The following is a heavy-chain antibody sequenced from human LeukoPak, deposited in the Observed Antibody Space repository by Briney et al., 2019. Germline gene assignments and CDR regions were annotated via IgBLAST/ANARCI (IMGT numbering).Heavy chain of an antibody. D-gene: IGHD4-23*01. Sequence: GGSLSLSCAASGFTFSSYAMNWVRQAPGKGLEWVSSISGSGDSTYYADSVEGRFTISRDNSKNTLYLQMNSLRAEDTAVYYCAKDMFGGNSAVDCWGQGTLVTVSS. J-gene: IGHJ4*02. CDR2: ISGSGDST. CDR3: AKDMFGGNSAVDC. V-gene: IGHV3-23*01. CDR1: GFTFSSYA.